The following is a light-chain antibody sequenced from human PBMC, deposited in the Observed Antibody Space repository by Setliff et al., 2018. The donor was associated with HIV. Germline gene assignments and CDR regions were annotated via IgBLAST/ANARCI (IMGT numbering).Light chain of an antibody. CDR2: DVR. Sequence: QSALAHPASVSGSPGQSITISCTGTSSDVGGYNYVSWYQHFPGRTPKLIIYDVRNRPPGVSSRFSGSKSGNTASLTISGLRAEDEADYYCSSYRSGNIGVFGGGTKVTVL. J-gene: IGLJ1*01. CDR3: SSYRSGNIGV. V-gene: IGLV2-14*03. CDR1: SSDVGGYNY.